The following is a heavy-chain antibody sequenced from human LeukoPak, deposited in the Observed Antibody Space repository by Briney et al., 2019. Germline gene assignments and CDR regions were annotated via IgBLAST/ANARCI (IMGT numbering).Heavy chain of an antibody. CDR3: ATTRGGNYHWDY. Sequence: GESLKISCKGSGYSFTSYWIGWVRQMPGKGLEWMGIVYPANSDTRYKPSFQGQVTMSADRSISTAYLQWSSLKASDTAIYYCATTRGGNYHWDYWGQGTLVTVSS. CDR2: VYPANSDT. D-gene: IGHD3-16*01. J-gene: IGHJ4*02. CDR1: GYSFTSYW. V-gene: IGHV5-51*01.